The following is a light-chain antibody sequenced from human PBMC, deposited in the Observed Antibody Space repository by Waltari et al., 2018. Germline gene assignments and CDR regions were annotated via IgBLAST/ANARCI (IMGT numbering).Light chain of an antibody. J-gene: IGKJ1*01. CDR2: GAS. CDR1: QSVSNY. V-gene: IGKV3-20*01. CDR3: QQYVSLPAT. Sequence: EIVLTQSPGTLSLSPGDRAILSCRARQSVSNYLAWYQQKPGQAPRLLIYGASSRSTGIPDRFSGSGSGTDFSLTISRLEPEDFAVYYCQQYVSLPATFGQGTKVEIE.